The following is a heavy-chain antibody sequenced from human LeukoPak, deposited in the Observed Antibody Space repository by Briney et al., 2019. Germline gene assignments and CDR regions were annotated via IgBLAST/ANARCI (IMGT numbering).Heavy chain of an antibody. CDR2: ISSSSSTI. J-gene: IGHJ6*03. CDR3: ARRSSWGQYYMDV. D-gene: IGHD6-13*01. Sequence: GGSLRLSCAASGFNFSSYSMNWVRQAPGKGLEWVSYISSSSSTIYYAGSVKGRFTISRDNAKNSLYLQMSSLRAEDTAVYYCARRSSWGQYYMDVWGKGTTVTVSS. CDR1: GFNFSSYS. V-gene: IGHV3-48*01.